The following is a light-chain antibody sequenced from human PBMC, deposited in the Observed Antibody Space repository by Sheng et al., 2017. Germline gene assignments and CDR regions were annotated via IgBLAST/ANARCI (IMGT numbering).Light chain of an antibody. V-gene: IGLV3-1*01. CDR3: QAWDSSTAV. Sequence: SYELTQSPSVSVSPGQTASITCSGDKLGDKYVCWYQQKPGQSPVLVIYEDIKRPTGIPERFSGSNSGNTATLTISRTQAVDEADYYCQAWDSSTAVFGGGTKLTVL. CDR1: KLGDKY. J-gene: IGLJ3*02. CDR2: EDI.